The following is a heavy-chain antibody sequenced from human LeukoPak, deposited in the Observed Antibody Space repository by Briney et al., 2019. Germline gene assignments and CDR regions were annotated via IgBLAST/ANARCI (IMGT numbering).Heavy chain of an antibody. CDR3: AKISGYYPFDY. J-gene: IGHJ4*02. D-gene: IGHD3-22*01. V-gene: IGHV3-53*05. CDR1: GFTVSSNS. CDR2: IYSGGKT. Sequence: GGSLRLSCTVSGFTVSSNSWSWVRQAPGKGLEWVSFIYSGGKTHSSDSVKGRFTISRDNSKNTLYLQMNNLRAEDTALYYCAKISGYYPFDYWGQGTLVTVSS.